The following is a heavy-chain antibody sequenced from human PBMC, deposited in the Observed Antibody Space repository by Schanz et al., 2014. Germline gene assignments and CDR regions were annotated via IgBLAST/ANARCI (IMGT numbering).Heavy chain of an antibody. V-gene: IGHV3-48*01. J-gene: IGHJ4*02. CDR2: ISSGGGST. CDR1: GFMFSSYG. CDR3: ARDRRNADLDY. D-gene: IGHD1-1*01. Sequence: VQLVESGGGVVQPGRSLRLSCAASGFMFSSYGMHWVRQAPGKGLEWVSSISSGGGSTYYADSVKGRFTISRDNAKNSLYLEMNSLRAEDTALYYCARDRRNADLDYWGQGTLVTVSS.